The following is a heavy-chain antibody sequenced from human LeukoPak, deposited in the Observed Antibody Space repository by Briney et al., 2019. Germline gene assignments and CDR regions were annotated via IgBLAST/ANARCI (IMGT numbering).Heavy chain of an antibody. CDR1: GGSISSYY. Sequence: SETLSLTCTVSGGSISSYYWSWIRQPPGKGLEWIGYIYYSGSTNYNPSLKSRVTISVDTSKNQFSLKLSSVTAADTAVYYCARAYILTGLDFDYWGQGTLVTVSS. V-gene: IGHV4-59*01. J-gene: IGHJ4*02. CDR3: ARAYILTGLDFDY. D-gene: IGHD3-9*01. CDR2: IYYSGST.